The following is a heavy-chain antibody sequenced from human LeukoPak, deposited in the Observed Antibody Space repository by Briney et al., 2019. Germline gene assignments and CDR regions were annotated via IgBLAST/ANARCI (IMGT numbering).Heavy chain of an antibody. Sequence: SETLSLTCTVSGGSISSSSYYWGWIRQPPGKGLEWIGSIYYSGSTYYNPSLRSRVTISVDTSKNQFSLKLSSVTAADTAVYYCASKYSSSWYHNDAFDIWGQGTMVTVPS. V-gene: IGHV4-39*01. CDR2: IYYSGST. J-gene: IGHJ3*02. CDR1: GGSISSSSYY. D-gene: IGHD6-13*01. CDR3: ASKYSSSWYHNDAFDI.